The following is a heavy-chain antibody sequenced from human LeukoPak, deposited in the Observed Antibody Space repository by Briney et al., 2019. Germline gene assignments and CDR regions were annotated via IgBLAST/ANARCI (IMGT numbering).Heavy chain of an antibody. CDR1: GFTFSSYE. CDR3: ARARDYGGNLVDY. J-gene: IGHJ4*02. CDR2: ISSSGSTI. V-gene: IGHV3-48*03. D-gene: IGHD4-23*01. Sequence: GGSLRLSCAASGFTFSSYEMNWVRQAPGKGLEWVSYISSSGSTIYYADSVKGRFTISRDNSKNTLYLQMNSLRAEDTAVYYCARARDYGGNLVDYWGQGTLVTVSS.